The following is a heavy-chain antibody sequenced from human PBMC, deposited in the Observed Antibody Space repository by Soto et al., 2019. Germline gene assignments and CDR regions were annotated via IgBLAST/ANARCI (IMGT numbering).Heavy chain of an antibody. CDR3: AKDRLAGNFDY. CDR2: ISATGGST. J-gene: IGHJ4*02. V-gene: IGHV3-23*01. Sequence: GGSLRLSCAASGFTFSSYAMNWVRQAPGKGLEWVATISATGGSTYYTDSVKGRFTISRDNSKNTLYLQMNGLRVEDTAVYYCAKDRLAGNFDYWGQGAQVTVSS. CDR1: GFTFSSYA.